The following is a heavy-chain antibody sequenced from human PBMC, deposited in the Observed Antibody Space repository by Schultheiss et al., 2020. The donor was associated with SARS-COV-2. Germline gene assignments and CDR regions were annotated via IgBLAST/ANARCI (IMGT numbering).Heavy chain of an antibody. J-gene: IGHJ6*02. V-gene: IGHV4-61*02. Sequence: SETLSLTCAVYGGSISSGSYYWSWIRQPPGKGLEWIGRIYTSGSTNYNPSLKSRVTISVDTSKNQFSLKLSSVTAADTAVYYCARDHIKSITIFGVVKNTYGMDVWGQGTTVTVSS. CDR3: ARDHIKSITIFGVVKNTYGMDV. CDR2: IYTSGST. D-gene: IGHD3-3*01. CDR1: GGSISSGSYY.